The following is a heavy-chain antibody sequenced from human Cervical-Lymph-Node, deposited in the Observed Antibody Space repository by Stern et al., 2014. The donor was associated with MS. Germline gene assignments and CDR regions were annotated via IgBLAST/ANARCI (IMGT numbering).Heavy chain of an antibody. V-gene: IGHV4-31*03. CDR1: GGSISSGGYY. J-gene: IGHJ3*02. CDR3: ARGTMTTVTRGAFDI. Sequence: QVQLQESGPGLVKPSQTLSLTCTVSGGSISSGGYYWSWIRQHPGKGLEWIGYIYYSGSTYYNPSLKSRVTISVDTSKTQFSLKLSSVTAADTAVYYCARGTMTTVTRGAFDIWGQGTMVTVSS. D-gene: IGHD4-17*01. CDR2: IYYSGST.